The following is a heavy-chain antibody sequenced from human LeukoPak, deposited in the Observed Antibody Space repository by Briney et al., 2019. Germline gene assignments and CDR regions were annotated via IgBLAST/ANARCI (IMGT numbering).Heavy chain of an antibody. J-gene: IGHJ3*02. D-gene: IGHD1-14*01. CDR2: IYSGGST. Sequence: GGSLRLSCAASGFTVSSNYMSWVRQAPGKGLEWVSSIYSGGSTYYADSVEGRFTISRDNSKNTVYLQMNSLRAEDTAVYFCARVRLDRSERNLDAFENWGQGTMVTVSS. V-gene: IGHV3-53*01. CDR1: GFTVSSNY. CDR3: ARVRLDRSERNLDAFEN.